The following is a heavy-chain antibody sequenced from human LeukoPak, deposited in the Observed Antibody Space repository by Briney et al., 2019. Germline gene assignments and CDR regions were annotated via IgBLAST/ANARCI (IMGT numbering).Heavy chain of an antibody. Sequence: ASVKVSCKFSGYTLTELSMHWVRQAPGKGLEWMGGFHPEDGETIYAQKFQGRVTMTEDTSTDTAYMELSSLRSEDTAVYYCATHGGAYCSGGSCAFDIWGQGTMVTVSS. CDR1: GYTLTELS. V-gene: IGHV1-24*01. CDR3: ATHGGAYCSGGSCAFDI. CDR2: FHPEDGET. D-gene: IGHD2-15*01. J-gene: IGHJ3*02.